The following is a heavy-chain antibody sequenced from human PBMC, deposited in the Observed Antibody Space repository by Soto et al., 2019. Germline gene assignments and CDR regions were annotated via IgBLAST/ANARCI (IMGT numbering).Heavy chain of an antibody. CDR2: MNPNSGNT. CDR3: ARGLRIAARRGYYYGMDV. J-gene: IGHJ6*02. V-gene: IGHV1-8*01. D-gene: IGHD6-6*01. Sequence: QVQLVQSGAEVKKPGASVKVSCKASGYTFTSYDINWVRQATGQGLEWMGWMNPNSGNTGYAQKFQGRVTMTRNTSISTDYMELSSLRSEDTAVYYCARGLRIAARRGYYYGMDVWGQGTTVTVSS. CDR1: GYTFTSYD.